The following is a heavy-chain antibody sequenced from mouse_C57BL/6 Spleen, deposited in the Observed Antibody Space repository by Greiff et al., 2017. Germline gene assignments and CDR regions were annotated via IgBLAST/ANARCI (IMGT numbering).Heavy chain of an antibody. CDR3: AREDYYGSSYEAMDY. D-gene: IGHD1-1*01. Sequence: QVQLQQPGAELVRPGTSVKLSCKASGYTFTSYWMHWVKQRPGQGLEWIGVIDPSDSYTNYNQKFKGKATLTVDTSSSTAYMQRSSLTSEDSAVYYCAREDYYGSSYEAMDYWGQGTSVTVSS. J-gene: IGHJ4*01. V-gene: IGHV1-59*01. CDR2: IDPSDSYT. CDR1: GYTFTSYW.